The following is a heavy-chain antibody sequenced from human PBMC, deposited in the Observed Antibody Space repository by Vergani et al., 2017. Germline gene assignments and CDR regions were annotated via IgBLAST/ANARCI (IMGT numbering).Heavy chain of an antibody. Sequence: QVQLLQSGAAVRKPGSSVTVSCKAPVDTFSNYAITWVRQAPGQGLQWMGRMIPTFDSKNYAPRFQGRVTLTADASASTAYMELTSLTSEDTAVYFCARGASYVDSGGYADTWGQGTLVTVS. CDR2: MIPTFDSK. V-gene: IGHV1-69*13. CDR3: ARGASYVDSGGYADT. D-gene: IGHD3-22*01. J-gene: IGHJ5*02. CDR1: VDTFSNYA.